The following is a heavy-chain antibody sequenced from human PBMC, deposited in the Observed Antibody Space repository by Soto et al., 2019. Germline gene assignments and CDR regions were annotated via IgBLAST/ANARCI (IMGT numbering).Heavy chain of an antibody. D-gene: IGHD3-10*01. Sequence: ASVKVSCKDSGYTFTSYDINWVRQATGQGLEWMGWMNPNSGNTGYAQKFQGRVTMTRNTSISTAYMELSSLRSEDTAVYYCARALRITMVRGVIKYRYYFDYWGQGTLVTVSS. CDR1: GYTFTSYD. V-gene: IGHV1-8*01. J-gene: IGHJ4*02. CDR2: MNPNSGNT. CDR3: ARALRITMVRGVIKYRYYFDY.